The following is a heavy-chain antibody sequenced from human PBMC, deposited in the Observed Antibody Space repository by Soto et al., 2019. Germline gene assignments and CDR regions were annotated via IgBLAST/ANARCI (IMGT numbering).Heavy chain of an antibody. D-gene: IGHD6-13*01. J-gene: IGHJ4*02. CDR1: GYTFTSYY. Sequence: ASVKVSCKASGYTFTSYYMHWVRQAPGQGLEWMGIINPSGGSTSYAQKFQGRVTMTRDTSTSTVYMELSSLRSEDTAVYYCARIAAAGTFYSNYFDYWGQGTLVTVSS. CDR2: INPSGGST. V-gene: IGHV1-46*01. CDR3: ARIAAAGTFYSNYFDY.